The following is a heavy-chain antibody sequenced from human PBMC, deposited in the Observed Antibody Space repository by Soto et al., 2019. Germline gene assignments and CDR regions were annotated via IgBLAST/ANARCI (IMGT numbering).Heavy chain of an antibody. J-gene: IGHJ4*02. Sequence: GGSLRLSCAASGFTFSSYGMHWVGQAPGKGLEWVAVIWYDGSNKYYADSVKGRFTISRDNPKNTLYLQMNSLRAEDTAVYYCARDDYYGSGSDYWGQGTLVTVSS. V-gene: IGHV3-33*01. CDR2: IWYDGSNK. CDR3: ARDDYYGSGSDY. CDR1: GFTFSSYG. D-gene: IGHD3-10*01.